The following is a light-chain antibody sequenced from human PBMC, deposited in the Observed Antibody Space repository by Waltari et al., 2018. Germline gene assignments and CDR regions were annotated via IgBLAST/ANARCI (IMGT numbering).Light chain of an antibody. Sequence: EIVLTQSPGSLSSSPADRATLSCRASQTVSRALAWYQQKPGQAPRLVIVGASNMATGSPDRFSGSGSETDFSLTISRLEPEDFAVYYCQHYVRLPATFGRGTKVEIK. CDR2: GAS. V-gene: IGKV3-20*01. CDR3: QHYVRLPAT. J-gene: IGKJ1*01. CDR1: QTVSRA.